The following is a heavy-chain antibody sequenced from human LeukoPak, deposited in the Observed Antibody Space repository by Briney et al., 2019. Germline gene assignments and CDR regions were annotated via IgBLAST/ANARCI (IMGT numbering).Heavy chain of an antibody. CDR1: GGSISSSPW. V-gene: IGHV4-4*02. J-gene: IGHJ3*02. Sequence: SGTLSLTCAVSGGSISSSPWCSWVRQPPGKGLEWIGTIYYSGSTNYDPSLKSRVTISLDMSKNQFSLKLNSVTAADTAMYYCARHPQPFDIWGHGTMVTVSS. CDR2: IYYSGST. D-gene: IGHD6-13*01. CDR3: ARHPQPFDI.